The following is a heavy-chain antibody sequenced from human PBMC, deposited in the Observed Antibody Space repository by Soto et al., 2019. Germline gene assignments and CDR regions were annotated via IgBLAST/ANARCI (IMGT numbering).Heavy chain of an antibody. D-gene: IGHD1-1*01. CDR1: GFTFSSYW. J-gene: IGHJ6*03. CDR3: ARDARKLRGYYYYMDV. Sequence: GGSLRLSCAASGFTFSSYWMSWVRQAPGKGLEWVANIKQDGSEKYYVDSVKGRFTISRDNTKNSLYLQMNSLRAEDTAVYYCARDARKLRGYYYYMDVWGKGTTVTVSS. CDR2: IKQDGSEK. V-gene: IGHV3-7*01.